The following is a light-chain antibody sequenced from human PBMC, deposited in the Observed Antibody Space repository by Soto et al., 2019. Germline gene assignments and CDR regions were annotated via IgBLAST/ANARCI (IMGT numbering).Light chain of an antibody. J-gene: IGKJ5*01. CDR3: QHYGSSPPIT. V-gene: IGKV3-20*01. Sequence: EIVLTQSPGTLSLSPGERATLSCRASQSVSRFLAWYQQKPGQAPRLLIYDASSRATGIPDRFSGGGSETDFTLTISGLEPEDFAVYYCQHYGSSPPITFGQGTRLEIK. CDR1: QSVSRF. CDR2: DAS.